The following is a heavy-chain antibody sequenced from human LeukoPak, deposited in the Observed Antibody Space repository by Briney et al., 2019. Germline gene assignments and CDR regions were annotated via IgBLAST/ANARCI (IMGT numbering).Heavy chain of an antibody. D-gene: IGHD3-9*01. V-gene: IGHV4-34*01. CDR3: ARGSQNYDILTGYPLPFDY. Sequence: PSETLSLTCAVYGGSLSGYYWSWIRQPPGKGLEWIGEINHSGSTNYNPSLKSRVTISVDTSKNQFSLKVSSVTAADTAVYYCARGSQNYDILTGYPLPFDYWGQGTLVTVSS. CDR2: INHSGST. CDR1: GGSLSGYY. J-gene: IGHJ4*02.